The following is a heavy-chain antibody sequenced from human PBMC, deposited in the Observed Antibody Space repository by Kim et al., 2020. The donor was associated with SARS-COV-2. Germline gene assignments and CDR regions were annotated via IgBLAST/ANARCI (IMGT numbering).Heavy chain of an antibody. J-gene: IGHJ4*02. CDR2: VYYSGNT. CDR1: GGSINRNNFY. D-gene: IGHD6-19*01. V-gene: IGHV4-39*01. CDR3: ARRFVGGWYEVFDS. Sequence: SETLSLTCTVSGGSINRNNFYWGWIRQPPGKGLEWIGNVYYSGNTDYNPSLKSRVTISVDTSKNQFSLKLSSVTAADTAVYYCARRFVGGWYEVFDSWGQGTLVTVS.